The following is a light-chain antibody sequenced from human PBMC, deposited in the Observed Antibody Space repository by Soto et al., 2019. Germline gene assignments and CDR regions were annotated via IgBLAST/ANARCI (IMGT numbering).Light chain of an antibody. J-gene: IGKJ4*01. CDR2: GAS. CDR1: QSVSSN. Sequence: EIVMTQSPATLSVSPGERATLSCRASQSVSSNLAWYQQKPGQAPRLLIYGASTRATGIPARFSGSGSGTEFTLTISSLQSEDFAVYHCQQYNNWPLTVGGGTKVEIK. CDR3: QQYNNWPLT. V-gene: IGKV3-15*01.